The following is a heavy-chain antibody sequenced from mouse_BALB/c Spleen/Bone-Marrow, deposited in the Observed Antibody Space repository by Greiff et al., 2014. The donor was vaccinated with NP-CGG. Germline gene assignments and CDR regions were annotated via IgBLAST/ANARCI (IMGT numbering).Heavy chain of an antibody. Sequence: VQLQQSGPELVKPGASVKMSCKASGYTFTSYVIHCVKQKPGQGLEWIGYINPYNDGTKYNEKFKGKATLTSDKSSSTAYMELSSLTSEDSAVYYCARGGYYGTSLYWYFDVWGAGTTVTVSS. V-gene: IGHV1-14*01. J-gene: IGHJ1*01. CDR2: INPYNDGT. CDR3: ARGGYYGTSLYWYFDV. D-gene: IGHD1-1*01. CDR1: GYTFTSYV.